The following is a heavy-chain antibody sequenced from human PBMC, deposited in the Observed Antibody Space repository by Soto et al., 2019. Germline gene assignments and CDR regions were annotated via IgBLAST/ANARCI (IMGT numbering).Heavy chain of an antibody. V-gene: IGHV4-4*02. CDR1: GGSISSSNW. J-gene: IGHJ6*02. CDR2: IYHSGST. Sequence: LSLTCAVSGGSISSSNWWSWVRQPPGKGLEWIGEIYHSGSTNYNPSLKSRVTISVDKSKNQFSLKLSSVTAADTAVYYCARMGDYDFWSGYFYGMDVWGQGTTVTVSS. CDR3: ARMGDYDFWSGYFYGMDV. D-gene: IGHD3-3*01.